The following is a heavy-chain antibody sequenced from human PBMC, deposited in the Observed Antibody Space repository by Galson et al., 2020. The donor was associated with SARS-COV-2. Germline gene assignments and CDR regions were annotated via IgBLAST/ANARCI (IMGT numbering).Heavy chain of an antibody. Sequence: SETLSLTCTVSGGSISSSSYYWGWIRQPPGKGLEWIGSIYYSGSTYYNPSLKSRINISVDTSKNQFSLTLSSVTAADTAVYYCARTIQYYYDSSGYYRVFYFDYWGQGTLVTVSS. CDR1: GGSISSSSYY. J-gene: IGHJ4*02. CDR3: ARTIQYYYDSSGYYRVFYFDY. D-gene: IGHD3-22*01. V-gene: IGHV4-39*01. CDR2: IYYSGST.